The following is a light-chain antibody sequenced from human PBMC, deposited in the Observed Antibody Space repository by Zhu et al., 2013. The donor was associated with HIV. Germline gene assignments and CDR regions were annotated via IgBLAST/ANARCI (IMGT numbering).Light chain of an antibody. CDR3: AAWDDSLNGL. J-gene: IGLJ3*02. CDR2: EVS. V-gene: IGLV2-14*01. CDR1: SSDVGDYNY. Sequence: QSALTQPASVSGSPGQSITISCTGTSSDVGDYNYVSWYQHHPGKAPKLMIYEVSNRPSGVSNRFSGSKSGNTASLTISGLQAEDEADYYCAAWDDSLNGLFGGGTKLTVL.